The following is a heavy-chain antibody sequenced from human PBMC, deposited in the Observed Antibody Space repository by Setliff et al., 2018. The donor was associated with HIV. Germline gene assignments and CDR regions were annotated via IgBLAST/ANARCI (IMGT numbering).Heavy chain of an antibody. J-gene: IGHJ4*02. CDR2: INLNSGGT. V-gene: IGHV1-2*04. Sequence: ASVKVSCKVSGGSFSSFAMSWVRQAPGQGLEWMGWINLNSGGTNYAQKFQGWVTMTRDTSISTAYMELSGLRSDDTAVYYCARGQGPVDYWGQGTLVTVSS. CDR3: ARGQGPVDY. CDR1: GGSFSSFA.